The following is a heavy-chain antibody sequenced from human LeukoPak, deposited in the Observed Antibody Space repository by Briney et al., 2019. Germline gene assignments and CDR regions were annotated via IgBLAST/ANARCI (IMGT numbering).Heavy chain of an antibody. CDR2: ISAYDDKR. J-gene: IGHJ4*02. D-gene: IGHD2/OR15-2a*01. CDR3: ARVLVKTRGNYFHDDY. Sequence: ASVKVSCKASGYTFTSYDINWVRQATGQGLEWMGWISAYDDKRNSVQRFQDRITMTTDTSTSTSYLELRNLRSDDTAVYYCARVLVKTRGNYFHDDYWGQGTLVTVSS. CDR1: GYTFTSYD. V-gene: IGHV1-18*01.